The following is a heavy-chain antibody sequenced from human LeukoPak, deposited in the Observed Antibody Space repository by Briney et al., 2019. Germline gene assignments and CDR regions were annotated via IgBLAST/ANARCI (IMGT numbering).Heavy chain of an antibody. V-gene: IGHV1-18*01. Sequence: GASVKVSCKASGYTFTSYGISWVRQAPGQGLEWMGWISAYNGNINYAQKLQGRVTMTTDTSTSTAYMELRSLRSDDTAVYYCARDDYGDYGSAFDIWGQGTMVTVSS. J-gene: IGHJ3*02. CDR3: ARDDYGDYGSAFDI. CDR2: ISAYNGNI. CDR1: GYTFTSYG. D-gene: IGHD4-17*01.